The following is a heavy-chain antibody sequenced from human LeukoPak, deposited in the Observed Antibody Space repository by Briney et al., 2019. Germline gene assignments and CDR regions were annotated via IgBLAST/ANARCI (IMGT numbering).Heavy chain of an antibody. CDR2: IYYSGST. D-gene: IGHD2-2*01. CDR1: GGSISSSSYY. CDR3: ARTHIVVVPASFNI. V-gene: IGHV4-39*07. J-gene: IGHJ3*02. Sequence: SETLSLTCTVSGGSISSSSYYWGWIRQPPGKGLEWIGSIYYSGSTYYNPSLKSRVTISVDTSKNQFSLRLSSVTAADTAVYYCARTHIVVVPASFNIWGQGTMVTVSS.